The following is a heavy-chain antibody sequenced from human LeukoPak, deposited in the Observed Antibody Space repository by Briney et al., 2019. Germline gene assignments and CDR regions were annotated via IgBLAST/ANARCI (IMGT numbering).Heavy chain of an antibody. Sequence: GGSLRLSCAASGFTLSNYWMHWVRQVPGEGLVWVSHINGDGTSTGYADSVRGRFTISRDNAKNTLYLQMNSLRAEDTAVYYCARGYSYSPGYWGQGTLVTVSS. CDR1: GFTLSNYW. CDR3: ARGYSYSPGY. J-gene: IGHJ4*02. V-gene: IGHV3-74*01. CDR2: INGDGTST. D-gene: IGHD3-16*02.